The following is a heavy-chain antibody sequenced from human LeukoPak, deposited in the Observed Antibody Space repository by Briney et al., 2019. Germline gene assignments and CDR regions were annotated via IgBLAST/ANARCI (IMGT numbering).Heavy chain of an antibody. CDR2: ISAYNGNT. CDR1: GYTFTSYG. J-gene: IGHJ6*02. V-gene: IGHV1-18*01. CDR3: ARYYYDSSGYSDEYYYYGMDV. D-gene: IGHD3-22*01. Sequence: ASVKVSCKASGYTFTSYGISWVRQAHGQGLEWMGWISAYNGNTNYAQKLQGRVTMTTDTSTSTAYMELRSLRSDDTAVYYCARYYYDSSGYSDEYYYYGMDVWGQGTTVTVSS.